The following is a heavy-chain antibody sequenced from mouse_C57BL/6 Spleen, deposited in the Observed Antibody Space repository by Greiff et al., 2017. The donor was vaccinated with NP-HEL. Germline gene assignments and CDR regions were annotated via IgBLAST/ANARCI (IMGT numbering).Heavy chain of an antibody. Sequence: VQLQESGAELARPGASVKMSCKASGYTFTSYTMHWVKQRPGQGLEWIGYINPSSGYTKYNQKFKDKATLTADKSSSTAYMQLSSLTSEDSAVYYCARSPAVAYWGQGTLVTVSA. J-gene: IGHJ3*01. CDR2: INPSSGYT. CDR1: GYTFTSYT. CDR3: ARSPAVAY. V-gene: IGHV1-4*01.